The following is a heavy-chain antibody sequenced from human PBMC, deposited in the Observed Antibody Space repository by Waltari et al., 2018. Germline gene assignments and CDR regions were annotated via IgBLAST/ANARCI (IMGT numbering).Heavy chain of an antibody. CDR2: IYSGGIT. Sequence: EVPLVESGGGLIQPGGSLRLSCAASGFTVSSSCLRWVRQAPGEGLESVSIIYSGGITYYADSVKGRFTMSRDNSKNTVYLQMNSLRAEDTAFYYCARVVVGLTYYFDYWGQGTLVTVSS. CDR1: GFTVSSSC. D-gene: IGHD2-15*01. CDR3: ARVVVGLTYYFDY. J-gene: IGHJ4*02. V-gene: IGHV3-53*01.